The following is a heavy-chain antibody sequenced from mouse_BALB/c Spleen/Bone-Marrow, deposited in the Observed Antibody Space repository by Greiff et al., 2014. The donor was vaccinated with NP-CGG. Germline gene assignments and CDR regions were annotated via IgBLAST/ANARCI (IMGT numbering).Heavy chain of an antibody. CDR2: IFPGTVTP. D-gene: IGHD2-10*02. J-gene: IGHJ2*01. V-gene: IGHV1S132*01. CDR3: ARRGYGYLDY. Sequence: QVQHQQSGAELVKPGASVKLSCKTSGYTFTSYWVQWGKQRPGQGLGWIGEIFPGTVTPYYNEKFKGKATLTIDTSSSTASMQLSSLTSEDSAVYFCARRGYGYLDYWGQGTTLTVSS. CDR1: GYTFTSYW.